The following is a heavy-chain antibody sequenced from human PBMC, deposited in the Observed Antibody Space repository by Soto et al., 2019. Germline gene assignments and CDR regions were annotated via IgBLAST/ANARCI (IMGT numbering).Heavy chain of an antibody. CDR3: AATIIAAVGTGYYYGMDV. CDR1: GFTFTSSA. D-gene: IGHD6-13*01. V-gene: IGHV1-58*01. J-gene: IGHJ6*02. CDR2: IVVGSGDT. Sequence: SVKVSCKASGFTFTSSAVQWVRQARGQRLEWIGWIVVGSGDTNSAQKFQERVTITRDMSTSTAYIERSSLRSEDTAVYYCAATIIAAVGTGYYYGMDVWGQGTTVTVSS.